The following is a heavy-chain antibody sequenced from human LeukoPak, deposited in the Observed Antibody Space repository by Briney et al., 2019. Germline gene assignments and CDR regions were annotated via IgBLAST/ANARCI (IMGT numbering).Heavy chain of an antibody. CDR1: GFTVSSNY. CDR3: ARDLLYGMDV. D-gene: IGHD2/OR15-2a*01. Sequence: GGSLRLSCAASGFTVSSNYMTWVRQAPGKGLEWVSVIDSSDTTFYTDSVKGRFTISRDNAKSSLYLQMNSLRAEDTAVYYCARDLLYGMDVWGQGTTVTVSS. J-gene: IGHJ6*02. CDR2: IDSSDTT. V-gene: IGHV3-66*01.